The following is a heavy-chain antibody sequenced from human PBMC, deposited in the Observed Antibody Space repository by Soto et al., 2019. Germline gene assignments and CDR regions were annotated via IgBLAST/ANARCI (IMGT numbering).Heavy chain of an antibody. CDR3: DAVTGAITVVVPAAIRSWFEP. Sequence: QVQLQESGPGLVKPSQTLSLTCTVSGGSISSGGYYWSWIRQHPGKGLEWIGYNYYSGSTYYYPSLKSRVNKAADTSKNQSALNLSTVTAADTTVYYWDAVTGAITVVVPAAIRSWFEPWGQGTLVTVTS. J-gene: IGHJ5*02. CDR2: NYYSGST. D-gene: IGHD2-2*01. CDR1: GGSISSGGYY. V-gene: IGHV4-30-4*08.